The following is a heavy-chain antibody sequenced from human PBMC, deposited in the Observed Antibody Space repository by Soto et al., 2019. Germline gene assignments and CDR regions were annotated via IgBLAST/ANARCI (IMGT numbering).Heavy chain of an antibody. CDR3: AKDMRSGGSSGWSLFGSTAKSSAFDI. Sequence: GGSLRLSCAASGFTFSSYEMNWVRQAPGKGLEWVSYISGSGSTIYYADSVKGRFTISRDNAKNSLYLQMNSLRAEDTALYYCAKDMRSGGSSGWSLFGSTAKSSAFDIWGQGTMVTVSS. J-gene: IGHJ3*02. CDR1: GFTFSSYE. CDR2: ISGSGSTI. D-gene: IGHD6-19*01. V-gene: IGHV3-48*03.